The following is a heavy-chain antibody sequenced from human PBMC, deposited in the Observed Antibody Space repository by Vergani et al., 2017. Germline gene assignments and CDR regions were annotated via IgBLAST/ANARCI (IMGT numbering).Heavy chain of an antibody. CDR3: AKRLSDVWSGSTGGVHFDY. J-gene: IGHJ4*02. CDR1: GFTFSDYY. Sequence: QVQLVESGGGLVKPGGSLRLSCAASGFTFSDYYMSWIRQAPGKGLEWVSYISSRCSTIYYADSVKGRFTISRDNAKNSLYLQMNSLRAEGTAVYYCAKRLSDVWSGSTGGVHFDYWGQGTLVTVSS. D-gene: IGHD3-3*01. V-gene: IGHV3-11*01. CDR2: ISSRCSTI.